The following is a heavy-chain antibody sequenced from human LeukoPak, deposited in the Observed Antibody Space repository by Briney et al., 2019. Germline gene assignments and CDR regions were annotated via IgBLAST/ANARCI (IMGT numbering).Heavy chain of an antibody. Sequence: GGSLRLSCAASGFTFSTYAMSWDRQAPGKGLEWVSAISYSGGSTYYADSVKGRFTISRDNSKNTLYLQMNSLRAEDTAVYYCAKGDGNGDSDAFDIWGQGTMVTVSS. CDR3: AKGDGNGDSDAFDI. D-gene: IGHD2-15*01. J-gene: IGHJ3*02. CDR2: ISYSGGST. V-gene: IGHV3-23*01. CDR1: GFTFSTYA.